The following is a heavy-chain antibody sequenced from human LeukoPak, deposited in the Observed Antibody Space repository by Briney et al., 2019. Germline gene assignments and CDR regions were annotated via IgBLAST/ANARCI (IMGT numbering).Heavy chain of an antibody. Sequence: SETLSLTCAVSGGSISGINWWSWVRQPLGKGLEWIGEIYHRGNTNYNPSLKSRVTISVDNSKNQFSLNLSSVTAADTAVYYRGRIGYSGYGTVDYWGQGTLVTVSS. CDR1: GGSISGINW. D-gene: IGHD5-12*01. J-gene: IGHJ4*02. CDR3: GRIGYSGYGTVDY. CDR2: IYHRGNT. V-gene: IGHV4-4*02.